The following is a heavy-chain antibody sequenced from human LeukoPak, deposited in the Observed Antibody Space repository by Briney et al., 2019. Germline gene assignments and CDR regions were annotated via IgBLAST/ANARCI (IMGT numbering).Heavy chain of an antibody. CDR3: AKGHYYGSGSLDY. CDR2: IGGRDGST. CDR1: GFTFSSYG. D-gene: IGHD3-10*01. J-gene: IGHJ4*02. Sequence: GGSLRLSCAASGFTFSSYGMSWVRQAPGKGLELVSAIGGRDGSTYYADFVKGRFTISRDNSKNTLYVQMNSLRAEDTAVYYCAKGHYYGSGSLDYWGQGTLVTVSS. V-gene: IGHV3-23*01.